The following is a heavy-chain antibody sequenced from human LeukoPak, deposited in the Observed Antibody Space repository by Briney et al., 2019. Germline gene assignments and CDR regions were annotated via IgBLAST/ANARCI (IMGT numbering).Heavy chain of an antibody. CDR2: IYYSGST. V-gene: IGHV4-39*07. CDR3: ARGVYDSSGYHEAEYFQH. D-gene: IGHD3-22*01. Sequence: SETLSLTCTVSGGSISSSSNYWGWIRQPPGKGLEWIGSIYYSGSTYYNPSLKSRVTISVDTSKNQFSLKLSSVTAADTAVYYCARGVYDSSGYHEAEYFQHWGQGTLVTVSS. CDR1: GGSISSSSNY. J-gene: IGHJ1*01.